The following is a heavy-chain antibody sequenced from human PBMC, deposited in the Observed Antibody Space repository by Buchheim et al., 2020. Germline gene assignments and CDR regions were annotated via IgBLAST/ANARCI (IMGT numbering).Heavy chain of an antibody. J-gene: IGHJ6*02. Sequence: QVQLVQSGAEVKKPGASVKVSCKASGYTFTSYYMHWVRQAPGQGLEWMGIINPSGGSTSYAQKFQGRVTMTRDTSTSTVYMELSSMRSEDTAVYYCARGHDFWSGYYWDYYYYYGMDVWGQGTT. D-gene: IGHD3-3*01. CDR3: ARGHDFWSGYYWDYYYYYGMDV. CDR1: GYTFTSYY. V-gene: IGHV1-46*01. CDR2: INPSGGST.